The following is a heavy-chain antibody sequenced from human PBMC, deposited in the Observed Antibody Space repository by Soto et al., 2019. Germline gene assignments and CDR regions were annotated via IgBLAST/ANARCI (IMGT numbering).Heavy chain of an antibody. J-gene: IGHJ4*02. Sequence: GGSLRLSCAASGFTFSSYGMHWVRQAPGKGLEWVAVIWYDGSNKYYADSVKGRFTISRDNSKNTLYLQMNSLRAEDTAVYYCARDANTAMDPFDYWGQGTLVTVSS. CDR2: IWYDGSNK. CDR3: ARDANTAMDPFDY. V-gene: IGHV3-33*01. CDR1: GFTFSSYG. D-gene: IGHD5-18*01.